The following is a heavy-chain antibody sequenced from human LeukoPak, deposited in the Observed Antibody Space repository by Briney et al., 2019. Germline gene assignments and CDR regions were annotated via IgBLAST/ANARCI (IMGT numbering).Heavy chain of an antibody. D-gene: IGHD6-13*01. J-gene: IGHJ6*03. Sequence: SETLSLTCTVSGGSISSSSYYWGWIRQPPGKGLEWIGYIYYSGSTNYNPSLKSRVTISVDASKNQFSLKLSSVTAADTAVYYCARTGYSSSWYGYYYYYYMDVWGKGTTVTVSS. CDR1: GGSISSSSYY. CDR2: IYYSGST. V-gene: IGHV4-61*05. CDR3: ARTGYSSSWYGYYYYYYMDV.